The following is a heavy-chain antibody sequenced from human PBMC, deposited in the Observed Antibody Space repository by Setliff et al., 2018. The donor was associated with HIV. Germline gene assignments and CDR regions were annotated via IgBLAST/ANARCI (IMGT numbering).Heavy chain of an antibody. V-gene: IGHV4-59*11. CDR1: GASITSHY. J-gene: IGHJ4*02. Sequence: PSETLSLTCTVSGASITSHYWSWIRQSPGRELEWIGYIYSTGSTNYNPSLQSRVSISMDASKNKCSLKVTSVTSADTAVYYCAKGAGFYGDYTFDYWGQGNLVTVSS. CDR3: AKGAGFYGDYTFDY. D-gene: IGHD4-17*01. CDR2: IYSTGST.